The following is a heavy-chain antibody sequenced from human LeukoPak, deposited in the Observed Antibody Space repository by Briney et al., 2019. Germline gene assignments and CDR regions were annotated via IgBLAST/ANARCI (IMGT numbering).Heavy chain of an antibody. Sequence: GGSLRLSCAASGFTFSNAWMSWVRQAPGKGLEWVANIKQDGSEKYYVDSVKGRFTISRDNAKNSLYLQMNSLRAEDTAVYYCARDPHPYCTNGVCSPYFDYWGQGTLVTVSS. CDR3: ARDPHPYCTNGVCSPYFDY. CDR2: IKQDGSEK. V-gene: IGHV3-7*01. J-gene: IGHJ4*02. D-gene: IGHD2-8*01. CDR1: GFTFSNAW.